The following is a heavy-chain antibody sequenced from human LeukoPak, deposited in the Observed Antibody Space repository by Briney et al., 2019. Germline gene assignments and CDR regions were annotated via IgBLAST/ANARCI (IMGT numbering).Heavy chain of an antibody. J-gene: IGHJ4*02. CDR1: GVTFEDYY. CDR3: ARGENGSFDH. CDR2: VSSTGGDK. D-gene: IGHD3-10*01. Sequence: GGSLRLSCTGSGVTFEDYYLSWIRQAPGKGLEWISYVSSTGGDKFYADPVKGRFTISRDNARNSLYMEMNDLIAEDTAFYYCARGENGSFDHWGQGTLVTVSS. V-gene: IGHV3-11*01.